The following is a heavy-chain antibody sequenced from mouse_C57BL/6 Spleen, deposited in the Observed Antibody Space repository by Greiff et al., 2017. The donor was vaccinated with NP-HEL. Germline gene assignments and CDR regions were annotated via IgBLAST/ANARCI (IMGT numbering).Heavy chain of an antibody. CDR3: ARPAYGSSYYFDY. CDR2: ISSGSSTI. Sequence: EVHLVESGGGLVKPGGSLKLSCAASGFTFSDYGMHWVRQAPEKGLEWVAYISSGSSTIYYADTVKGRFTISRDNAKNTLFLQMTSLRSEDTAMYYCARPAYGSSYYFDYWGQGTTLTVSS. J-gene: IGHJ2*01. V-gene: IGHV5-17*01. D-gene: IGHD1-1*01. CDR1: GFTFSDYG.